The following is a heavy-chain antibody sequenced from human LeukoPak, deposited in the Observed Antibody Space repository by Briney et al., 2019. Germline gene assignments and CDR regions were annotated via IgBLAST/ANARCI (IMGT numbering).Heavy chain of an antibody. D-gene: IGHD2-2*01. V-gene: IGHV3-48*03. CDR3: ARAGYCSSTSCPSHYYYGMDV. CDR1: GFTLSSYE. CDR2: ISSSGSTI. Sequence: PGGSLRLSCAASGFTLSSYEMNWVRQAPGKGLEWVSYISSSGSTIYYADSVKGRFTISRDNAKNSLYLQMNSLRAEDTAVYYCARAGYCSSTSCPSHYYYGMDVWGKGTTVTVSS. J-gene: IGHJ6*04.